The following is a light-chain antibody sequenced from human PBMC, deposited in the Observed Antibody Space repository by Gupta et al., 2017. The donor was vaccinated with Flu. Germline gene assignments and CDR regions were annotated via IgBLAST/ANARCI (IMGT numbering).Light chain of an antibody. Sequence: EIVMTQSPATLSVSPGERATLSCRASQSIGSNLAWYQQKPGQAPRLLIYGASTRATGIPASFSGSGSGTEFTLTISSLQSEDFAVYYCQQYNNWPRTFGQGTKVEIE. J-gene: IGKJ1*01. CDR1: QSIGSN. CDR3: QQYNNWPRT. CDR2: GAS. V-gene: IGKV3-15*01.